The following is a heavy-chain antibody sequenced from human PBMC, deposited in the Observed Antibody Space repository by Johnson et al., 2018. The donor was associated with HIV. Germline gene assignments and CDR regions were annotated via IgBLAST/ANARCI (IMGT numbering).Heavy chain of an antibody. CDR2: IWYDGSNK. CDR3: AILTDRISAFDI. J-gene: IGHJ3*02. D-gene: IGHD1-14*01. Sequence: QVQLVESGGGVVQPGRSLRLSCVASGFTFSTYGMHWVRQAPGKGLEWVAVIWYDGSNKYYADSVKGRFTISRDNSKNTLYLQMNSLRAEDTAVYYCAILTDRISAFDIWGQGTMVTVSS. V-gene: IGHV3-33*01. CDR1: GFTFSTYG.